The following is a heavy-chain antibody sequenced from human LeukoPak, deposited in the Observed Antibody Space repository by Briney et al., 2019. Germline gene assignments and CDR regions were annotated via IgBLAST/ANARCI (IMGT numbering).Heavy chain of an antibody. CDR2: IYPGGST. V-gene: IGHV4-4*07. Sequence: SETLSLTCTVSGGSISSYYWSWIRQPAGKGLERIGRIYPGGSTNYNPSLKSRVTMSGDTSKTQFSLKLSSVTAADTAVYYCARALFTMVRGVSYDAFDIWGQGTMVTVSS. J-gene: IGHJ3*02. D-gene: IGHD3-10*01. CDR3: ARALFTMVRGVSYDAFDI. CDR1: GGSISSYY.